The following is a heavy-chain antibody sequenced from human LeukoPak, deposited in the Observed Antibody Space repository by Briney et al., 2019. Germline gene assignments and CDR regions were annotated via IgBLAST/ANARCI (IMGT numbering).Heavy chain of an antibody. CDR1: GGSISSGGYY. V-gene: IGHV4-31*03. Sequence: SQTLSLTCTVSGGSISSGGYYWSWIRQHPGKGLEWIGYIYYSGSTYYNPSLKSRVTISVDTSKNQFSLKLSSVTAADTAVYYCASIAVADEYFQHWGQGTLVTVSS. D-gene: IGHD6-19*01. CDR2: IYYSGST. CDR3: ASIAVADEYFQH. J-gene: IGHJ1*01.